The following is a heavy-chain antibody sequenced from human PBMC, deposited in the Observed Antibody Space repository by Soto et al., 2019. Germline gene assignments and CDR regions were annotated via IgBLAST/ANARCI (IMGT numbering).Heavy chain of an antibody. J-gene: IGHJ6*02. V-gene: IGHV3-48*02. CDR2: ISSSNRTI. D-gene: IGHD2-15*01. CDR3: AREGWPLLQTGMDV. Sequence: PSETLSLTCTVSGASIRNYYWSWVRQAPGKGLEWVSYISSSNRTINYADSVKGRFIISRDSAKNSLYLQMHSLRDEDTAVYYCAREGWPLLQTGMDVWGQGTTVTVSS. CDR1: GASIRNYY.